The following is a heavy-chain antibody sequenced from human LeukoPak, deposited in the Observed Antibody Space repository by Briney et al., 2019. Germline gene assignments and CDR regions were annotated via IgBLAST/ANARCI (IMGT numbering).Heavy chain of an antibody. CDR1: GGSFSGYY. J-gene: IGHJ4*02. CDR3: ARKGIAAADPVDY. CDR2: INHSGST. V-gene: IGHV4-34*01. Sequence: SETLSLTCAVYGGSFSGYYWSWIRQPPGKGLEWIGEINHSGSTNYNPSLKSRVTISVDTSKNQFSLKLSSVTAADTAVYYCARKGIAAADPVDYWGQGTLVTVSS. D-gene: IGHD6-13*01.